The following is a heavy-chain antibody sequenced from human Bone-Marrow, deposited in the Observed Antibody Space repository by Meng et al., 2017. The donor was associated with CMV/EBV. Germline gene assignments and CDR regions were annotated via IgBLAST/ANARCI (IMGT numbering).Heavy chain of an antibody. Sequence: SVKVSCKASGFTFTSSAVQWVRQAHGQRLEWIGWIVVGSGNTNYAQKFQERVTITRDMSTSTAYMELSSLRSEDTAVYYCAARIHILRVNTQDLSSGEAFDIWGQGTMVTVS. CDR3: AARIHILRVNTQDLSSGEAFDI. CDR1: GFTFTSSA. V-gene: IGHV1-58*01. D-gene: IGHD2-15*01. CDR2: IVVGSGNT. J-gene: IGHJ3*02.